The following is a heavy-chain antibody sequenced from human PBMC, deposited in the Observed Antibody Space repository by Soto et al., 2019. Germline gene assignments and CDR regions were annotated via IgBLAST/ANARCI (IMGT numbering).Heavy chain of an antibody. CDR1: GGPFGSNA. CDR3: PREGYTFGPGAVRGAFDI. D-gene: IGHD1-1*01. V-gene: IGHV1-69*12. CDR2: IIPIFGTT. J-gene: IGHJ3*02. Sequence: QVQLVQSGAELKKPGSSVKVSCKASGGPFGSNAISWVRQAPGQGLEWMGGIIPIFGTTNNPQKFQGRVTITADESTNTSYMELSSLRSENTAIYYCPREGYTFGPGAVRGAFDIWGQGTMVTVSS.